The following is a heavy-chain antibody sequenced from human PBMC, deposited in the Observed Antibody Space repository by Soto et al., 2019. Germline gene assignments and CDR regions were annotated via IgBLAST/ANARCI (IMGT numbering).Heavy chain of an antibody. CDR2: ISSSSSTI. D-gene: IGHD5-12*01. CDR3: ARLISFEGYADPDTFDY. CDR1: GFTFSSYS. J-gene: IGHJ4*02. V-gene: IGHV3-48*02. Sequence: GGSLRLSCAASGFTFSSYSMNWVRQAPGKGLEWVSYISSSSSTIYYADSVKGRFTISRDNAKNSLYLQMNSLRDEDTAVYYCARLISFEGYADPDTFDYWGQGT.